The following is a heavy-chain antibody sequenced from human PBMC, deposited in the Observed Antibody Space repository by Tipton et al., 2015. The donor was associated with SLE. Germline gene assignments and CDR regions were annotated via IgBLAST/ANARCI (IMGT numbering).Heavy chain of an antibody. J-gene: IGHJ4*02. D-gene: IGHD4-11*01. CDR1: GGSFSDYT. CDR2: IILILGET. Sequence: SGAEVKASCRASGGSFSDYTISWVRQAPGQGLEWMGRIILILGETDYAQKFQGRVTISADTSTSTIHMELISLTSEDTALYFCAAYINYPAYWGQGSLVTVSS. CDR3: AAYINYPAY. V-gene: IGHV1-69*02.